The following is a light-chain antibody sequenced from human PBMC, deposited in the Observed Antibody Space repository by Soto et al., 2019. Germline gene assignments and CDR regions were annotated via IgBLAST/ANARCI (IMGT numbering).Light chain of an antibody. J-gene: IGKJ2*01. Sequence: EIVLTQSPGTLSLSPGERATLSCRASQSVSSTYLAWYQQKVGQAPRLLIYGASNRANGIPDRFSGSGSGTDFTLTINRLEPGDFEVYYCQHYSNSPYTFGQGTKLDIK. V-gene: IGKV3-20*01. CDR1: QSVSSTY. CDR3: QHYSNSPYT. CDR2: GAS.